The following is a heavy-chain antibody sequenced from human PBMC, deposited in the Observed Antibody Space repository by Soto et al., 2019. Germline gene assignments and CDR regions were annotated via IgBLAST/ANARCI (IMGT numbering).Heavy chain of an antibody. CDR1: GYTFNSYD. J-gene: IGHJ4*02. CDR3: ARGREAYYDYIWGSPTRPASDY. Sequence: ASLKVSCKASGYTFNSYDINWVRQATGQGLEWMGWMNPNSGNTGYAQKSQGRVTMTRNTSISTAYMELSSLRSEDTAVYYCARGREAYYDYIWGSPTRPASDYWGQGTLVTVSS. D-gene: IGHD3-16*01. CDR2: MNPNSGNT. V-gene: IGHV1-8*01.